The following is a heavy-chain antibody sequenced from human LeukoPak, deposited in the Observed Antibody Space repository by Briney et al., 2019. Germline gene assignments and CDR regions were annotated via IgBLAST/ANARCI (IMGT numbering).Heavy chain of an antibody. D-gene: IGHD3-22*01. CDR2: ISSSSSYI. J-gene: IGHJ4*02. CDR1: GFTFSSYS. Sequence: GGSLRLSCAASGFTFSSYSMNWVRQAPGKGLEWVSSISSSSSYIYYADSVKGRFTISRDNAKNSLYLQMNSLRAEDTAVYYCASISSGYYQNIDYWGQGTLVTVSS. CDR3: ASISSGYYQNIDY. V-gene: IGHV3-21*01.